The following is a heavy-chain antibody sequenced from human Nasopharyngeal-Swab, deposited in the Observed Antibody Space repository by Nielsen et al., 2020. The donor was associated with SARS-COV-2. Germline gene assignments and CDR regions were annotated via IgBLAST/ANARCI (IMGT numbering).Heavy chain of an antibody. D-gene: IGHD6-6*01. CDR2: INTNTGNP. CDR1: GYTFTSYA. J-gene: IGHJ5*02. Sequence: GESLKISCKASGYTFTSYAMNWVRQAPGQGLEWMGWINTNTGNPTYAQGFTGRFVFSLDTSVSTAYLQISSLKAEDTAVYYCARSRAAPWFDPWGQGTLVTVSS. CDR3: ARSRAAPWFDP. V-gene: IGHV7-4-1*02.